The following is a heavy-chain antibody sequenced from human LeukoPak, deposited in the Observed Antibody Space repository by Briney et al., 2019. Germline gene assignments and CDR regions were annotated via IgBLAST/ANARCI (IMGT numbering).Heavy chain of an antibody. CDR1: GGTFSSYA. CDR3: ASGSYSSGWYSTGYYYYGMDV. V-gene: IGHV1-69*06. CDR2: IIPIFGTA. J-gene: IGHJ6*04. D-gene: IGHD6-19*01. Sequence: SVKVSCKASGGTFSSYAISWVRQAPGQGLGWMGGIIPIFGTANYAQKFQGRVTITADKSTSTAYMELSSLRSEDTAVYYCASGSYSSGWYSTGYYYYGMDVWGKGTTVTVSS.